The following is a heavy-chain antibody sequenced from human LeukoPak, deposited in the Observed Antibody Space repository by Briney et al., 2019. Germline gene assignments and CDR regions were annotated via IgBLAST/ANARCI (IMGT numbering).Heavy chain of an antibody. CDR3: ARDLCSGGSCSRGSPDY. J-gene: IGHJ4*02. Sequence: GGSLRLSCAASGFTFSSYWMSWVRQAPGKGLEWVANIKQDGSEKYYVDSVKGRFTISRDNAKNSLYLQMNSLGAEDTAVYYCARDLCSGGSCSRGSPDYWGQGTLVTVSS. V-gene: IGHV3-7*01. D-gene: IGHD2-15*01. CDR2: IKQDGSEK. CDR1: GFTFSSYW.